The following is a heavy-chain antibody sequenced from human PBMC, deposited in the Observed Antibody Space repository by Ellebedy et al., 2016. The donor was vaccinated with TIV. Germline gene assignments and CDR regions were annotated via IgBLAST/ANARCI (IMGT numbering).Heavy chain of an antibody. J-gene: IGHJ4*02. CDR2: IYYSGRT. D-gene: IGHD3-22*01. V-gene: IGHV4-39*07. Sequence: SETLSLXXTVSGGSISRSYYWGWIRQPPGKGLEWVGSIYYSGRTYYNPSLRSRVTISVDSSKNQFSLKLSSVTAADTAVYYCARIDYDGSGYYYGLDYWGQGTLVTVSS. CDR3: ARIDYDGSGYYYGLDY. CDR1: GGSISRSYY.